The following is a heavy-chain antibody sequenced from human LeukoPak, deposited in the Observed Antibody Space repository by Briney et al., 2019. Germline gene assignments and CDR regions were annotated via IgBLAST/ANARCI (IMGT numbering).Heavy chain of an antibody. Sequence: GASVKVSCKASGGTFSSYAISWVRQAPGQGLEWMGGIIPIFGTANYAQKFQGRVTITADKSTSTAYMELSSLRSEDTAVYYCASNSPWGYCSSTSCSAFDPWGQGTLVTVSS. CDR2: IIPIFGTA. V-gene: IGHV1-69*06. CDR3: ASNSPWGYCSSTSCSAFDP. D-gene: IGHD2-2*01. J-gene: IGHJ5*02. CDR1: GGTFSSYA.